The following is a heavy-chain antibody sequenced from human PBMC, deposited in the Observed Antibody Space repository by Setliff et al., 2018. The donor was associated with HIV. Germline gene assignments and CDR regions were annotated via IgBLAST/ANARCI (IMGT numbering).Heavy chain of an antibody. Sequence: PSETLSLTCTVSSGSISGFYWTWIRQPAGKGLEWIGRISASGTTVYNPSLKSRVIMSVDTSKKYFALRVTSVTAADSAVYYCARDTWFGESEGPFYYYMDVWGKGTTVTVSS. CDR3: ARDTWFGESEGPFYYYMDV. CDR2: ISASGTT. J-gene: IGHJ6*03. V-gene: IGHV4-4*07. D-gene: IGHD3-10*01. CDR1: SGSISGFY.